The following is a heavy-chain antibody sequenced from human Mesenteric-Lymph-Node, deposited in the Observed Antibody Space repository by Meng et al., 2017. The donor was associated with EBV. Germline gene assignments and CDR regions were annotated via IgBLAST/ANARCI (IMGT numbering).Heavy chain of an antibody. CDR1: GGSISSSNYF. CDR2: IYSSGTT. CDR3: ARGLSGTYSQTFDI. J-gene: IGHJ3*02. D-gene: IGHD1-26*01. Sequence: HLQRWGPGRVKPSETLSLTGPVSGGSISSSNYFWGWIRQPPGKGLEWVGSIYSSGTTYYNPSLKSRATISGDTSKTHFSLRLISVTAADTAVYYCARGLSGTYSQTFDIWGQGTMVTVSS. V-gene: IGHV4-39*07.